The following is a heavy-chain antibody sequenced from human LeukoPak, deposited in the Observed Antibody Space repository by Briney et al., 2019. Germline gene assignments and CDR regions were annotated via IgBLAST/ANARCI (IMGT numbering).Heavy chain of an antibody. Sequence: SETLSLTCIVSGGSISSYYWSWIRQPPGKGLEWIGYIYYSGSTNYNPSLKSRVTISVDTSKNQFSLKLSSATAADTAVYYCARDPYYMDVWGKGTTVTVSS. CDR1: GGSISSYY. J-gene: IGHJ6*03. CDR2: IYYSGST. CDR3: ARDPYYMDV. V-gene: IGHV4-59*01.